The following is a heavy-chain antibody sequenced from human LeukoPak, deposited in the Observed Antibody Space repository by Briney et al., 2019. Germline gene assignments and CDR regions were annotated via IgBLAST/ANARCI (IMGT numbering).Heavy chain of an antibody. V-gene: IGHV1-18*01. J-gene: IGHJ6*02. CDR2: ISAYNGNT. CDR1: GYTFTSYG. CDR3: ARDLGSGYGDYVFYYYYGMDV. D-gene: IGHD4-17*01. Sequence: ASVKVSCKASGYTFTSYGISWVRQAPGQGLEWMGWISAYNGNTNYAQKLQGRVTMTTGTSTSTAYMELRSLRSDDTAVYYCARDLGSGYGDYVFYYYYGMDVWGQGTTVTVSS.